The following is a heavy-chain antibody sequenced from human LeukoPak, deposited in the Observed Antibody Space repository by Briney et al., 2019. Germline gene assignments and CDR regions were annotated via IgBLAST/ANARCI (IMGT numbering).Heavy chain of an antibody. Sequence: GGSLRLSCAASGFTVSRYYMSWVRQAAGKGLEWVSVIYSGGDTYRADSVKERISISRDNYQQPVYLQMDSLRAEDTAVYYCARALRTSYYAFDMWGQGTMVTVSS. J-gene: IGHJ3*02. CDR1: GFTVSRYY. CDR3: ARALRTSYYAFDM. CDR2: IYSGGDT. D-gene: IGHD3-10*01. V-gene: IGHV3-66*01.